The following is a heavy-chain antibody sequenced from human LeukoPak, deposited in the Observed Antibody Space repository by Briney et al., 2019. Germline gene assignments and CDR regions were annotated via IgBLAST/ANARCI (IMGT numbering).Heavy chain of an antibody. Sequence: SETLSLTCAVYGGSFSGYYWSWIRQPPGKGLEWIGEINHSGSTNYNPSLKSRVTISVDTSKNQFSLKLSSVTAADTAVYYCARAFRGYYSSTSCFHFDYWGQGTLVTVSS. V-gene: IGHV4-34*01. D-gene: IGHD2-2*01. CDR2: INHSGST. CDR3: ARAFRGYYSSTSCFHFDY. J-gene: IGHJ4*02. CDR1: GGSFSGYY.